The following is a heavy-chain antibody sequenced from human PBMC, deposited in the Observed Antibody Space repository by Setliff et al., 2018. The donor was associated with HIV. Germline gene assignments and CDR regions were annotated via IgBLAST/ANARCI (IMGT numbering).Heavy chain of an antibody. CDR3: ARLSGGMVPNY. J-gene: IGHJ4*02. CDR2: IYYSGSS. D-gene: IGHD3-10*01. V-gene: IGHV4-59*08. CDR1: GGSISSYY. Sequence: PSETLSLTCTVSGGSISSYYWSWIRQPPGKGLEWIGYIYYSGSSNYNPSLKSRVTISVDTSKNQFSLKLSSATAADTAVYYCARLSGGMVPNYWGQGTLVTVSS.